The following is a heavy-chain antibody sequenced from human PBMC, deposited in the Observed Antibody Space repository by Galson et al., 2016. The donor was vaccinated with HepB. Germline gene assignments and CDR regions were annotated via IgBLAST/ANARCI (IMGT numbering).Heavy chain of an antibody. V-gene: IGHV3-23*01. Sequence: SLRLSCAASGFTFDKYGMTWFRQAPGKGLEWVSTICGRCGDMDYADSVKGRFTISRDDSKNTLYLHMNSLRVEDTALYYCARDPSQWQDLLFGNWAQGTRVTVSA. CDR2: ICGRCGDM. D-gene: IGHD6-19*01. J-gene: IGHJ4*02. CDR1: GFTFDKYG. CDR3: ARDPSQWQDLLFGN.